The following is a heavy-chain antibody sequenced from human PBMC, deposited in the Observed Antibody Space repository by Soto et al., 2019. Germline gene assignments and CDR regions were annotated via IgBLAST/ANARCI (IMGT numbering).Heavy chain of an antibody. CDR1: GFTFSNAW. Sequence: GGSLRLSCAASGFTFSNAWMSWVRQAPGKGLEWVGRIKSKTDGGTTDYAAPVKGRFTISRDDSKNTLYLQMNSLKTEDTAVYYCTTDRDCSGGSCYLAFDYYYYGMDVWGQGTTVTASS. J-gene: IGHJ6*02. D-gene: IGHD2-15*01. CDR2: IKSKTDGGTT. CDR3: TTDRDCSGGSCYLAFDYYYYGMDV. V-gene: IGHV3-15*01.